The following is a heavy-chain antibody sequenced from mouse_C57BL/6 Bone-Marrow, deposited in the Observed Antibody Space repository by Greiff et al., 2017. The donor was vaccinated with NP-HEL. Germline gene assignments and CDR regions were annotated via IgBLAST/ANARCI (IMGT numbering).Heavy chain of an antibody. CDR1: GYTFTSYW. D-gene: IGHD2-4*01. Sequence: QVQLQQPGAELVRPGSSVKLSCKASGYTFTSYWMDWVKQRPGQGLEWIGNIYPSDSETHYNQKFKDKATLTVDKSSSTAYMQLSSLTSEDSAVYYCAPLYDYDGYIDYWGQGTTLTVSS. CDR3: APLYDYDGYIDY. V-gene: IGHV1-61*01. J-gene: IGHJ2*01. CDR2: IYPSDSET.